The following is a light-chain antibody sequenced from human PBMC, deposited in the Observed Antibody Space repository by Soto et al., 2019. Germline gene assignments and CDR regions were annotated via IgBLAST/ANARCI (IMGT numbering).Light chain of an antibody. CDR2: GNS. CDR3: QSYDSSLSGSVV. V-gene: IGLV1-40*01. J-gene: IGLJ2*01. CDR1: SSNIGAGYD. Sequence: QSVLTQSPSVSGAPGQRVTISCTGSSSNIGAGYDVHWYQQLPGTAPKLLIYGNSNRPSGVPDRFSGSKSGTSASLAITGLQAEDEADYYCQSYDSSLSGSVVFGGGTKVIVL.